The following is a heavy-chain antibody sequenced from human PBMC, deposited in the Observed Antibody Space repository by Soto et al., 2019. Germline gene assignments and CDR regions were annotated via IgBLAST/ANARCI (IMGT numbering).Heavy chain of an antibody. V-gene: IGHV3-23*01. CDR3: AVLTTVTDADY. Sequence: EVQLLESGGGLVQPGGSLRLSCAASGFMFSSYVMSWVRQAPGKGLERVSGVSGSGSRTYYADSVKGRFSISRDNSRNTLYLQLNSLRAEDTAVYYCAVLTTVTDADYWGQGTLVTVPS. CDR2: VSGSGSRT. CDR1: GFMFSSYV. D-gene: IGHD4-17*01. J-gene: IGHJ4*02.